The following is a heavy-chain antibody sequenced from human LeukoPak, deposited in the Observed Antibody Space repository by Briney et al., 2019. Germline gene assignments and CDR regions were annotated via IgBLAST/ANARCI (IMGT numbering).Heavy chain of an antibody. CDR1: GFTFSSYS. CDR3: ARSSNYDILTGPDSDWFDP. D-gene: IGHD3-9*01. CDR2: ISSRSSYI. V-gene: IGHV3-21*01. Sequence: GGSLRLSCAASGFTFSSYSMNWVRQAPGKGLEWVSSISSRSSYIYYADSVKGRFTISRDNAENSLYLQMNSLRAEDTAVYYCARSSNYDILTGPDSDWFDPWGQGTLVTVSS. J-gene: IGHJ5*02.